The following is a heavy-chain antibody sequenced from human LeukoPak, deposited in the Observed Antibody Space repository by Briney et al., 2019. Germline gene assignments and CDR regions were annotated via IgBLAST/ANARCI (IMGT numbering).Heavy chain of an antibody. CDR1: GGTFSSYA. V-gene: IGHV1-69*13. CDR3: ARAPQVYYGSGSYYPI. Sequence: SVKVSCKTSGGTFSSYAISWVRQAPGQGLEWVGGIIPIFGTANYAQKFQGRVTITADESTSTAYMELSSLRSEDTAVYYCARAPQVYYGSGSYYPIWGQGTLVTVSS. CDR2: IIPIFGTA. D-gene: IGHD3-10*01. J-gene: IGHJ4*02.